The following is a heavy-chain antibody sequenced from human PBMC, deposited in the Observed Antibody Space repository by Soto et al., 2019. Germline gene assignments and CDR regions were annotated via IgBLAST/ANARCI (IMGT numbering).Heavy chain of an antibody. Sequence: PGESLKISCKGSGYSFTSYWLSWVRQMPGKGLEWMGRIDPSDSYTNYSPSFQGHVTISADKSISTAYLQWSSLKASDTAMYYCARHRTLWRSGFDYWGQGTLVTVSS. D-gene: IGHD2-15*01. J-gene: IGHJ4*02. CDR3: ARHRTLWRSGFDY. CDR2: IDPSDSYT. V-gene: IGHV5-10-1*01. CDR1: GYSFTSYW.